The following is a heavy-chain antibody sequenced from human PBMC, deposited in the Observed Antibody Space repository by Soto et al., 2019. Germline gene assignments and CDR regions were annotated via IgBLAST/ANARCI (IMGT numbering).Heavy chain of an antibody. Sequence: GGSLRLSCAASGFTFSSYSMNWVRQAPGKGLEWVAVISYDGSNKYYADSVKGRFTISRDNSKNTLYLQMNSLRAEDTAVYYCAKDSSRVIAVAGMFAYWGQGTLVTVSS. D-gene: IGHD6-19*01. CDR3: AKDSSRVIAVAGMFAY. CDR2: ISYDGSNK. V-gene: IGHV3-30*18. J-gene: IGHJ4*02. CDR1: GFTFSSYS.